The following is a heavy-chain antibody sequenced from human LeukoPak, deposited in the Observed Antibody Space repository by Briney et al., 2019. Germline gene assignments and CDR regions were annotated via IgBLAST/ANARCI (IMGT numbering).Heavy chain of an antibody. CDR1: GFTFSNYA. J-gene: IGHJ6*03. CDR3: ARVWAAYYYMDV. CDR2: IKQDGSEK. V-gene: IGHV3-7*01. D-gene: IGHD3/OR15-3a*01. Sequence: GGSLRPSCAASGFTFSNYAMSWVRQAPGKGLEWVANIKQDGSEKYYVDSVKGRFTISRDNAKNSLYLQMNSLRAEDTAVYYCARVWAAYYYMDVWGKGTTVTVSS.